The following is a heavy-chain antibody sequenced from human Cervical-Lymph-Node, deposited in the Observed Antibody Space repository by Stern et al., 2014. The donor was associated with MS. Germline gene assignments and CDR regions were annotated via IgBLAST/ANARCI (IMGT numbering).Heavy chain of an antibody. J-gene: IGHJ5*02. Sequence: QVTLRESGPTLVKPTQTLTLTCTFSGFSLTTSGVGVGWIRQPPGKALEWLGRIYWGGGERYNPSLKNRVTITKDTSKNQVVLTMTNMDPVDTATYFCAHNPTGAGVAAYNWFDPWGQGFLVIVSS. D-gene: IGHD1-14*01. V-gene: IGHV2-5*02. CDR1: GFSLTTSGVG. CDR2: IYWGGGE. CDR3: AHNPTGAGVAAYNWFDP.